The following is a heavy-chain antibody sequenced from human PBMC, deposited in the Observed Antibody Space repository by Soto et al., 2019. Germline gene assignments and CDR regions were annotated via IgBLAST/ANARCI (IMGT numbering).Heavy chain of an antibody. V-gene: IGHV3-7*05. J-gene: IGHJ4*02. Sequence: EVQLVESGGGLVQPGGSLRLSCAASGFTFSPYGMSWVRQAPGKGLEWVAIIQDDGGDEHYLEAVRGRFTISIDNAKKALYRAMDSLRVEGLAVYYCAGGSGWISDRWGQGTLVTVSS. CDR2: IQDDGGDE. CDR3: AGGSGWISDR. CDR1: GFTFSPYG. D-gene: IGHD6-19*01.